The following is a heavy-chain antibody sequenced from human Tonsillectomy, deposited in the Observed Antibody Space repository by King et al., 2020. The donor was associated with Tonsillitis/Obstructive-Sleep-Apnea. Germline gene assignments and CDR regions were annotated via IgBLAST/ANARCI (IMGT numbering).Heavy chain of an antibody. J-gene: IGHJ6*02. CDR3: ASAGGYYSGMDV. V-gene: IGHV5-10-1*03. CDR1: GYSFTSYW. D-gene: IGHD3-10*01. CDR2: IDPSDSYT. Sequence: QLVQSGAEVKKPGEALRISCKGSGYSFTSYWISWVRQMPGKGLEWMGRIDPSDSYTDYSPSFQGHVTISADKSISTAYLQWSSLKASDTAMYYCASAGGYYSGMDVWGHGTTVTVSS.